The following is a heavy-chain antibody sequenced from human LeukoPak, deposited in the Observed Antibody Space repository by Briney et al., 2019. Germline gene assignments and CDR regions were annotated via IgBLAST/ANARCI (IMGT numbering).Heavy chain of an antibody. CDR3: AKGPHDRGYWYFDL. Sequence: GGSLRLSCAASGFTVSSNYMSWVRQAPGKGLEWVSVIYSGGSTYYADSVRGRFTISRDNSKNTLYLQMNSLRVEDTAVYYCAKGPHDRGYWYFDLWGRGTLVTVSS. V-gene: IGHV3-53*01. D-gene: IGHD6-13*01. CDR1: GFTVSSNY. J-gene: IGHJ2*01. CDR2: IYSGGST.